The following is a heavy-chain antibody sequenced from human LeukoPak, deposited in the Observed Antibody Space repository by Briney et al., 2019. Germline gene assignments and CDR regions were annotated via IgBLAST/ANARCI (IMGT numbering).Heavy chain of an antibody. Sequence: PGGSMRLSCAASGFIFSRYGMYWVRQAPGKGLEWLSYIDSSGDVIYYADSVKGRFTISRDNAKNSLYLQMNSLRAEDTAVYYCAKGTHSSSWHWYDPWGQGTLVTVSS. V-gene: IGHV3-48*04. CDR1: GFIFSRYG. CDR2: IDSSGDVI. CDR3: AKGTHSSSWHWYDP. J-gene: IGHJ5*02. D-gene: IGHD6-13*01.